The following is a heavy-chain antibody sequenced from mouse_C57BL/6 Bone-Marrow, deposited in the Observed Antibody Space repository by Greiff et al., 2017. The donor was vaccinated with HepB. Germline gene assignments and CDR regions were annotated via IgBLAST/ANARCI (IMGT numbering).Heavy chain of an antibody. CDR1: GYTFTSYG. D-gene: IGHD1-1*01. J-gene: IGHJ2*01. Sequence: QVKLMESGAELARPGASVKLSCKASGYTFTSYGISWVKQRTGQGLEWIGEIYPRSGNTYYNEKFKGKATLTADKSSSTAYMELRSLTSEDSAVYFCARSQFITTVLFDYWGQGTTLTVSS. CDR2: IYPRSGNT. V-gene: IGHV1-81*01. CDR3: ARSQFITTVLFDY.